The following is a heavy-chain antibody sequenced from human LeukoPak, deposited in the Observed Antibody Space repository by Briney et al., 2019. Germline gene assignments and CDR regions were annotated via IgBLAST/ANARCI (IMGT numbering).Heavy chain of an antibody. CDR2: IHYSGNT. CDR3: ARLGAGPTYYDFWSGYSSFYFDY. Sequence: SETLSLTCTVSGGSTSSSNFYWGWIRQPPGMGLEWIGGIHYSGNTYYSPSLKSRVTISIDTSKNQFSLKLSSVTAADTAVYYCARLGAGPTYYDFWSGYSSFYFDYWGQGTLVTVSS. CDR1: GGSTSSSNFY. J-gene: IGHJ4*02. D-gene: IGHD3-3*01. V-gene: IGHV4-39*01.